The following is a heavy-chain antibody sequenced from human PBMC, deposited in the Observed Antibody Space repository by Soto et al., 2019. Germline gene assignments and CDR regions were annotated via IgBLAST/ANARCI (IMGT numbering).Heavy chain of an antibody. J-gene: IGHJ4*02. D-gene: IGHD1-26*01. CDR1: GGTFSSYA. Sequence: QVQLVQSGAEVNKPGSSVKVSCKASGGTFSSYAISWVRQAPGQGLDWMGGIIPIFGTANYAQKFQGRVTITADESTSTAYMELSSLRSEDTAVYYCGLVGATLGLDYWGQGTLVTVSS. CDR2: IIPIFGTA. CDR3: GLVGATLGLDY. V-gene: IGHV1-69*01.